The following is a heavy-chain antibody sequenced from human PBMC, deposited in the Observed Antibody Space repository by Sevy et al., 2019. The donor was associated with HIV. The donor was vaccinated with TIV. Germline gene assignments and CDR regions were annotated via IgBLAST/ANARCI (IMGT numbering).Heavy chain of an antibody. CDR1: GGSFSGYY. D-gene: IGHD3-3*01. Sequence: SETLSLTCAVYGGSFSGYYWSWIRQPPGKGLEWIGEINHSGSTNYNPSLKSRVTISVDTSKNQFSLKLSSVTAADTVVYYCARSYYDFWSGYYYYYYYGMDVWGQGTTVTVSS. J-gene: IGHJ6*02. CDR2: INHSGST. V-gene: IGHV4-34*01. CDR3: ARSYYDFWSGYYYYYYYGMDV.